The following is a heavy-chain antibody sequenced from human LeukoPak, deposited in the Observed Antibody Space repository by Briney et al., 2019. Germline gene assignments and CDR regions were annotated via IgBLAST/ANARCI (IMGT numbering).Heavy chain of an antibody. D-gene: IGHD3-22*01. V-gene: IGHV1-2*02. CDR1: GYTFTGYY. CDR3: ARDADYYDSSGYQPTTPCLDY. Sequence: ASVKVSCKASGYTFTGYYMHWVRQAPGQGLEWMGWINPSSGGTNYAQKFQGRVTMTRDTSISTAYMELSRLRSDDTAVYYCARDADYYDSSGYQPTTPCLDYWGQGTLVTVSS. CDR2: INPSSGGT. J-gene: IGHJ4*02.